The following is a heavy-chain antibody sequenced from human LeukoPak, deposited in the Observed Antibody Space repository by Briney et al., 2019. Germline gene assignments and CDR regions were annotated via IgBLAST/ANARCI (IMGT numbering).Heavy chain of an antibody. CDR3: ARDVDGMILRRANIAVAGIDY. J-gene: IGHJ4*02. CDR2: IKQDGSEK. Sequence: GGSLRLSCAASGFTFSSYWMSWVRQAPGKGLEWVANIKQDGSEKNYVDSVKGRFTISRDNARDSLYLQMNSLRAEDTAVYYCARDVDGMILRRANIAVAGIDYWGQGTLVTVSS. V-gene: IGHV3-7*01. D-gene: IGHD6-19*01. CDR1: GFTFSSYW.